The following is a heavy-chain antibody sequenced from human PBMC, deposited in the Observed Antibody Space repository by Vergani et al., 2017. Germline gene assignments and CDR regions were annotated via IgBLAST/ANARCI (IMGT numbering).Heavy chain of an antibody. J-gene: IGHJ4*02. CDR3: ARAIRDSRGYSGRPFDY. CDR2: IIPIFGTA. Sequence: QVQLVQSGAEVKKPGSSVKVSCKASGGTFSSYAISWVRQAPGQGLEWMGGIIPIFGTAHYAQKFRGRVTITADESTSTAYLELSSLRSEGTAVYYCARAIRDSRGYSGRPFDYWGQGTLVTVSS. V-gene: IGHV1-69*01. D-gene: IGHD3-22*01. CDR1: GGTFSSYA.